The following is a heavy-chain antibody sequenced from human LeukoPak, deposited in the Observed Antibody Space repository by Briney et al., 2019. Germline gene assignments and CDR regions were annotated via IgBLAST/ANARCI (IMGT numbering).Heavy chain of an antibody. J-gene: IGHJ4*02. CDR3: ARGAGERYFDY. CDR2: IYSAGHT. Sequence: GGSLRLSCAASGVSVSSNYMTWVRQAPGKGLEWVSVIYSAGHTYYADSVKGRFTISRDNSKNKVYLQMNSLRDEDTAVYYCARGAGERYFDYWGQGTLVTVSS. D-gene: IGHD3-10*01. V-gene: IGHV3-66*01. CDR1: GVSVSSNY.